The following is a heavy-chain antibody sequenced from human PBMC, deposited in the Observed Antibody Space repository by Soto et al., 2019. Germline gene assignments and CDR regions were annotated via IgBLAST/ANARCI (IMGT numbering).Heavy chain of an antibody. CDR1: GGTLRRYA. J-gene: IGHJ6*02. D-gene: IGHD1-26*01. CDR3: AVVEMSYNDAENYFYAKEV. Sequence: QVQLVQSGAEVKKHGSSVKVSCKASGGTLRRYAISWVLQAPGRGLEWMGGLMPMFGKTRYAQTEKFQGRLTLNADGRMITAAMELSSLRAEDTDVYFCAVVEMSYNDAENYFYAKEVWGQGTTVIVS. V-gene: IGHV1-69*01. CDR2: LMPMFGKT.